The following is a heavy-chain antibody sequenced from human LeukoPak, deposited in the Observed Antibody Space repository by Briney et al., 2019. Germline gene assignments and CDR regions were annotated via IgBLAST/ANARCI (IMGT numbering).Heavy chain of an antibody. V-gene: IGHV1-18*01. Sequence: ASVKVSFKASGYTFTSYGISWVRQAPGQGLEWMGWISAYNGNTNYAQKLQGRVTMTTDTSTSTAYMELRSLRSDDTAVYYCARVGLENPVLRYFDRLSYYFDYWGQGTLVTVSS. J-gene: IGHJ4*02. CDR1: GYTFTSYG. D-gene: IGHD3-9*01. CDR3: ARVGLENPVLRYFDRLSYYFDY. CDR2: ISAYNGNT.